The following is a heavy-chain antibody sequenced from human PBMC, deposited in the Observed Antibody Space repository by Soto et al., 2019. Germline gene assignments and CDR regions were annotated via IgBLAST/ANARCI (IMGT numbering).Heavy chain of an antibody. CDR1: GGTFSSYA. CDR2: IIPIFGTA. V-gene: IGHV1-69*13. D-gene: IGHD2-2*01. J-gene: IGHJ6*02. Sequence: ASVKVSCKASGGTFSSYAISWVRQAPGQGLEWMGGIIPIFGTANYAQKFQGRVTITADESTSTAYMELSSLRSEDTAVYYCGSVVPAAMGGFYYYGMDVWGQGTTVTVSS. CDR3: GSVVPAAMGGFYYYGMDV.